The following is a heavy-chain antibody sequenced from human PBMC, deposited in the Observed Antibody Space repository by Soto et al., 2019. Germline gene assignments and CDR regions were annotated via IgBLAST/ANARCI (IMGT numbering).Heavy chain of an antibody. CDR2: ISTYNGNT. J-gene: IGHJ5*02. Sequence: ASVKVSCKASGYTFTSYGISWVRQAPGQGLEWMGWISTYNGNTKYAQKLQGRVTMTTDTSTSTAYMELRSLRSDDTAVFYCARQGYSYGDNWFDPWGQGTLVTVSS. CDR1: GYTFTSYG. V-gene: IGHV1-18*01. D-gene: IGHD5-18*01. CDR3: ARQGYSYGDNWFDP.